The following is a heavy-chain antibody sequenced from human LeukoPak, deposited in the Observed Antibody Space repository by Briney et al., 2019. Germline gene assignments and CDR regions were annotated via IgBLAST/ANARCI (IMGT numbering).Heavy chain of an antibody. D-gene: IGHD5-18*01. Sequence: GGSLRLSCAASGFTFSSYSMNWVRQAPGRGLEWVSSISSSSSYIYYADSVKGRFTISRDNAKNSLYLQMNSLRAEDTAVYYCARDKRPRGYSYGAPMDVWGQGTTVTVSS. CDR2: ISSSSSYI. CDR3: ARDKRPRGYSYGAPMDV. CDR1: GFTFSSYS. J-gene: IGHJ6*02. V-gene: IGHV3-21*01.